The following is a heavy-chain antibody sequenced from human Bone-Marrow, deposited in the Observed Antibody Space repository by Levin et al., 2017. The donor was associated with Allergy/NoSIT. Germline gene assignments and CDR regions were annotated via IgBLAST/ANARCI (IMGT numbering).Heavy chain of an antibody. D-gene: IGHD1-14*01. Sequence: GGSLRLSCTGSGFTFADHAMHWVRRRPGKGLEWVSEITWNSHTINYADSVKGRFTISRDNAKNSLYLQMNSLRPDDTAFYYCARDRAGAGILLSFDYWGQGALVTVSS. CDR1: GFTFADHA. CDR3: ARDRAGAGILLSFDY. CDR2: ITWNSHTI. J-gene: IGHJ4*02. V-gene: IGHV3-9*01.